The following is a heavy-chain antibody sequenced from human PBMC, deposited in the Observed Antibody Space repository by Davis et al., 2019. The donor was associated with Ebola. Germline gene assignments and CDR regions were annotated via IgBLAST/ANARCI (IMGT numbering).Heavy chain of an antibody. V-gene: IGHV4-34*01. CDR3: ARDNSSSWGGRYYGMDV. Sequence: PSETLSLTCAVYGGSFSGYYWSWIRQPPGKGLEWIGEINHSGSTNYNPSLKSRVTISVDTSKNQFSLKLSSVTAADTAVYYCARDNSSSWGGRYYGMDVWGQGTMVTVSS. CDR2: INHSGST. D-gene: IGHD6-13*01. J-gene: IGHJ6*02. CDR1: GGSFSGYY.